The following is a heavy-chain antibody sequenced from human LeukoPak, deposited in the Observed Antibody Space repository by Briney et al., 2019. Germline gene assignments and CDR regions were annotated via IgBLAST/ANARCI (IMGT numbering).Heavy chain of an antibody. CDR3: ASRALRYFDWLPNFDY. V-gene: IGHV1-18*01. CDR2: ISAYNGNT. CDR1: GYTFTSYG. J-gene: IGHJ4*02. D-gene: IGHD3-9*01. Sequence: ASVKVSCKASGYTFTSYGISWVRQAPEQGLEWMGWISAYNGNTNYAQKLQGRVTMTTDTSTSTAYMELRSLRSDDTAVYYCASRALRYFDWLPNFDYWGQGTLVTVSS.